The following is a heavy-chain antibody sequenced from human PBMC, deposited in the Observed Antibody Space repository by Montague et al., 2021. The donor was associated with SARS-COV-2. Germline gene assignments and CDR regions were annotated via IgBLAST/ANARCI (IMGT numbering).Heavy chain of an antibody. J-gene: IGHJ6*02. V-gene: IGHV3-30*18. Sequence: SLRLSCAASGFTFSSYGMHWVRQAPGKGLEWVAVISYDGSNKYYADSVKGRFTISRDNSKNTLYLQMNSQRAEDTAVYYCAKDFMSLMVYAMVYYYYGMDVWGQGTTVTVSS. CDR2: ISYDGSNK. CDR3: AKDFMSLMVYAMVYYYYGMDV. D-gene: IGHD2-8*01. CDR1: GFTFSSYG.